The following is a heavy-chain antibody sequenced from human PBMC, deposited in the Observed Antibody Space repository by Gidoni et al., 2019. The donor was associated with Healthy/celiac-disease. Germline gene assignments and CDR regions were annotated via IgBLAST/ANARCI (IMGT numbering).Heavy chain of an antibody. J-gene: IGHJ4*02. CDR1: GFTFSNAW. D-gene: IGHD6-13*01. CDR2: IKSKTDGGTT. Sequence: EVQLVESGGGLVKPGGSLRLSCAASGFTFSNAWMSWVRQAPGKGLEWVGRIKSKTDGGTTDYAAPVKGRFTISRDDSKNTLYLQMNSLKTEDTAVYYCTTETAAARLFDYWGQGTLVTVSS. CDR3: TTETAAARLFDY. V-gene: IGHV3-15*01.